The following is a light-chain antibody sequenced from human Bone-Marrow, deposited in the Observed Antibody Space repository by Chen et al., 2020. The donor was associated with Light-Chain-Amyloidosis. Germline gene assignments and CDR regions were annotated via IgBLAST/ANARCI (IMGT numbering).Light chain of an antibody. CDR1: NSDVGGYNY. CDR3: RSCTRKNARV. J-gene: IGLJ2*01. V-gene: IGLV2-14*03. Sequence: QSALTQPASVSGSPRQSITISCTGTNSDVGGYNYVSWYQQHPGKAPKLIIYDVTYRPSGVSNRFSGSKSGNTATRTISGLEAEDEADDYSRSCTRKNARVFGGGTKLTVL. CDR2: DVT.